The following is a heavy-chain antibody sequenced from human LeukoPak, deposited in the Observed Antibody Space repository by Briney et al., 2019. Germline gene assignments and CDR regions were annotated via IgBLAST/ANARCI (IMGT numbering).Heavy chain of an antibody. V-gene: IGHV1-18*01. J-gene: IGHJ4*02. CDR1: GYTFTNYG. Sequence: ASVKVSCKASGYTFTNYGISWVRQAPGQGLEWMGWISGYNGNTNYAQKFQGRVTMTRDTSISTAYMELSRLRSDDTAVYYCAAQTREMTSQYYWGQGTLVTVSS. CDR3: AAQTREMTSQYY. CDR2: ISGYNGNT. D-gene: IGHD2-2*01.